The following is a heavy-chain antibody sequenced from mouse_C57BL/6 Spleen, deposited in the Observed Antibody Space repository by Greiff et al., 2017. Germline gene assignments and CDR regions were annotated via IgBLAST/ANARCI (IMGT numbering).Heavy chain of an antibody. CDR1: GYTFTDYY. J-gene: IGHJ4*01. V-gene: IGHV1-22*01. D-gene: IGHD2-4*01. CDR2: INPNNGGT. CDR3: AGGADYDGRAMDY. Sequence: EVQLQQSGPELVKPGASVKMSCKASGYTFTDYYMHWVKQSPGKSLEWIGYINPNNGGTSYNQKFKGKATLTVNKSSSTAYMELRSLTAEDSAVYYGAGGADYDGRAMDYWGQGTSVTVSS.